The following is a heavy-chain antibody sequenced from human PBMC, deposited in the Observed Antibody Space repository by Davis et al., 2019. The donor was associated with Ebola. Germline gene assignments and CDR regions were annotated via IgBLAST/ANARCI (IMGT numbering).Heavy chain of an antibody. J-gene: IGHJ5*02. CDR3: AKDLSSGWNWFDP. V-gene: IGHV3-23*01. D-gene: IGHD6-19*01. Sequence: GESLKISCAASGFTFSSYAMSWVRQAPGKGLEWVSAISGSGGSTYYADSVKGRFTISRDNSKNTLYLQMNSLRAEDTAVYYCAKDLSSGWNWFDPWGQGTLVTVSS. CDR2: ISGSGGST. CDR1: GFTFSSYA.